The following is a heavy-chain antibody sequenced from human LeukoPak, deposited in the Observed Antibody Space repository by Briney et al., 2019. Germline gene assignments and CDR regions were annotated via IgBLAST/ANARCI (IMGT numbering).Heavy chain of an antibody. CDR3: ARAITISGMVFFAFDI. Sequence: SETLSLTCIVPADSIDNYYWSWIRQPAGKGLEWIGRIYSSGSTNYNPSLKSRVTMSVDTSKNQLSLKLTSVTAADTAVYYCARAITISGMVFFAFDIWGQGTMVTVSS. CDR2: IYSSGST. D-gene: IGHD3-3*01. J-gene: IGHJ3*02. V-gene: IGHV4-4*07. CDR1: ADSIDNYY.